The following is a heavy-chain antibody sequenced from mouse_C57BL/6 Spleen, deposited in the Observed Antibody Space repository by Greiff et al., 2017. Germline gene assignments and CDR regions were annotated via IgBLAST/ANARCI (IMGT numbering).Heavy chain of an antibody. CDR2: INPNNGGT. J-gene: IGHJ1*03. D-gene: IGHD1-1*01. CDR3: ARDYYGSSLSYWYFEV. Sequence: EVQLQQSGPELVKPGASVKIPCKASGYTFTDYNMDWVKQSHGKSLEWIGDINPNNGGTIYNQKFKGKATLTVDKSSSTAYMELRSLTSEDTAVYYCARDYYGSSLSYWYFEVWGTGTTVTVSS. CDR1: GYTFTDYN. V-gene: IGHV1-18*01.